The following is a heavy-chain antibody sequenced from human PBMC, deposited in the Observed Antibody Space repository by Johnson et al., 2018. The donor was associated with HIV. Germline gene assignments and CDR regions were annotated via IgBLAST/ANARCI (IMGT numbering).Heavy chain of an antibody. J-gene: IGHJ3*02. V-gene: IGHV3-30*02. CDR2: IPYDGSKT. Sequence: QVHLVESGGGVVQPGGSLRLSCVASGFSLSHYGMHWVRQGPGKGLEWVAFIPYDGSKTYYGDSVKGRLTISRDNSKNTLYLQMNSLRAEDTAVYYCANSDSSEMKLGAFDIWGQGTMVTVS. D-gene: IGHD2-21*01. CDR1: GFSLSHYG. CDR3: ANSDSSEMKLGAFDI.